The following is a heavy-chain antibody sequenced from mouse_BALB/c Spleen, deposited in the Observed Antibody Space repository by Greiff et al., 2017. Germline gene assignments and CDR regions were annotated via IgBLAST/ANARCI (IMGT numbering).Heavy chain of an antibody. CDR2: ISSGSSTI. Sequence: EVHLVESGGGLVQPGGSRKLSCAASGFTFSSFGMHWVRQAPEKGLEWVAYISSGSSTIYYADTVKGRFTISRDNPKNTLFLQMTSLRSEDTAMYYCARRGSSYDYAMDYWGQGTSVTVSS. J-gene: IGHJ4*01. D-gene: IGHD1-1*01. CDR1: GFTFSSFG. V-gene: IGHV5-17*02. CDR3: ARRGSSYDYAMDY.